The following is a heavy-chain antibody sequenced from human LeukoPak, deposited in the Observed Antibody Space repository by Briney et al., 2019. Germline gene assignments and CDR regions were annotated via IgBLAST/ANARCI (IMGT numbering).Heavy chain of an antibody. CDR2: ISWNSGSI. Sequence: PGRSLRLSCAASGFTFDDYAMHWVRQAPGKGLEWVSGISWNSGSIGYADSVKGRFTISRDNAKDTLYLQMNSLRVEDTAVYYCARVADGDKYGGRDYWGQGALVIVSS. CDR3: ARVADGDKYGGRDY. J-gene: IGHJ4*02. CDR1: GFTFDDYA. D-gene: IGHD5-24*01. V-gene: IGHV3-9*01.